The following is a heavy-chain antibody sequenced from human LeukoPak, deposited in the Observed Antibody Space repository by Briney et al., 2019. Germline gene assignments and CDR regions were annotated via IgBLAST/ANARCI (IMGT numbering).Heavy chain of an antibody. Sequence: PGGSLRLSCAASGFTFSCYAMSWVRQPPGKGLEWIGEINHSGSTNYNPSLKSRVTISVDTSKNQFSLKLSSVTAADTAVYYCARVGSPSGYFYWGQGTLVTVSS. CDR1: GFTFSCYA. V-gene: IGHV4-34*01. CDR2: INHSGST. J-gene: IGHJ4*02. D-gene: IGHD3-3*01. CDR3: ARVGSPSGYFY.